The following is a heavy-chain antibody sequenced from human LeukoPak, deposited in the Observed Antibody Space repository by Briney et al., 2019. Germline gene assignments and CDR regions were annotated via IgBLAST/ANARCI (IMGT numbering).Heavy chain of an antibody. J-gene: IGHJ4*02. CDR1: GRSISNYY. CDR2: IYSSGDT. Sequence: PSETLSLTCTVSGRSISNYYWSWIRHPPGKGLEWIGFIYSSGDTNYHPSLQSRVTMSVDTTKTQFSLKLSSVTAADTAVYYCARVLVGDYVNFDYWGQGTLVTVSS. D-gene: IGHD4-17*01. V-gene: IGHV4-59*01. CDR3: ARVLVGDYVNFDY.